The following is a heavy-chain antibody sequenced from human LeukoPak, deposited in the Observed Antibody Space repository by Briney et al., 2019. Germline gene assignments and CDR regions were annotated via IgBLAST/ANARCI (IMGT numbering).Heavy chain of an antibody. V-gene: IGHV3-7*04. CDR2: IKQDGSEK. CDR3: ARGPSTGAFDL. CDR1: GFTFSSYW. Sequence: PGGSLRLSCAASGFTFSSYWMSWVRQAPGKGLEWVANIKQDGSEKYYVDSVKGRFTISRDNAKNSLYLQMNSLRVEDTALYYCARGPSTGAFDLWGQGTMVSVS. J-gene: IGHJ3*01. D-gene: IGHD2-2*01.